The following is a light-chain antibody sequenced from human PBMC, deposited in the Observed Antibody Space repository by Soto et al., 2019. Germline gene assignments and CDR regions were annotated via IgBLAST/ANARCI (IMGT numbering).Light chain of an antibody. Sequence: IVLTQSPGTLSLSPGERATLSCRASQSVSSSFLAWYQQKLGQAPRLLIYGASTRATGIPDRFSGSGSGTDFTLTISRLEPEDFAVYYCQQYDYSPYTFGQGTKLEIK. CDR1: QSVSSSF. V-gene: IGKV3-20*01. CDR2: GAS. CDR3: QQYDYSPYT. J-gene: IGKJ2*01.